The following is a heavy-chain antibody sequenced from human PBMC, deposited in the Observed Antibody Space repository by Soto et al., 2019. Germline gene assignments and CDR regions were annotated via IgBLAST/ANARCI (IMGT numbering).Heavy chain of an antibody. CDR1: GGSFSAYD. J-gene: IGHJ4*02. CDR2: INHSGST. V-gene: IGHV4-34*01. Sequence: QVQLQQWGAGLLKPSETLSLTCAVYGGSFSAYDWTWIRQPPGTGLEWIGEINHSGSTNYNPSLKSRVTISVDTSTNQFSLKLTSVTAADTAGYYCARDKITGLFDYWGQGTLVTVSS. CDR3: ARDKITGLFDY. D-gene: IGHD2-8*02.